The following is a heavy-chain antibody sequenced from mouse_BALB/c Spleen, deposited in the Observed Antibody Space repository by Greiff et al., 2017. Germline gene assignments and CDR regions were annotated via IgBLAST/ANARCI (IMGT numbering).Heavy chain of an antibody. CDR1: GYTFTSYW. CDR3: TRGTTAPDY. CDR2: IYPGSGST. Sequence: LQQPGSELVRPGASVKLSCKASGYTFTSYWMHWVKQRPGQGLEWIGNIYPGSGSTNYDEKFKSKATLTVDTSSSTAYMQLSSLTSEDSAVYYCTRGTTAPDYWGQGTTLTVSS. V-gene: IGHV1S22*01. D-gene: IGHD1-2*01. J-gene: IGHJ2*01.